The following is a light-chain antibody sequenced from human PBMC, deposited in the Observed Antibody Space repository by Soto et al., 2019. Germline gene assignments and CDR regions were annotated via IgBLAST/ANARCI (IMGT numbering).Light chain of an antibody. CDR2: DNN. J-gene: IGLJ2*01. Sequence: QSVLTQPPSVSAAPGQKVTISGSGSSSNIGNNYVSWYQQLPGKAPKLLIYDNNKRPSGIPDRFSGSKSGTSATLGITGLQTGDEADYYCGTWDSSLSAVVFGGGTKLTVL. V-gene: IGLV1-51*01. CDR1: SSNIGNNY. CDR3: GTWDSSLSAVV.